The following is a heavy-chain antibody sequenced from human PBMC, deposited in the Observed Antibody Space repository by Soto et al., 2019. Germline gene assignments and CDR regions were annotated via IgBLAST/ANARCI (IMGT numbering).Heavy chain of an antibody. Sequence: QVQLVQSGAEVEKPGASVKVSCKASGYTFTHYAVHWVRQAPGQRLEWMGWINAGNGNTRFSQNLQGRVTITRDTSARTVYLELNSLRSADTAVYYCARGHLAVVPVASWFYYMAVWGKGTTVTVSS. V-gene: IGHV1-3*01. CDR2: INAGNGNT. J-gene: IGHJ6*03. D-gene: IGHD2-2*01. CDR1: GYTFTHYA. CDR3: ARGHLAVVPVASWFYYMAV.